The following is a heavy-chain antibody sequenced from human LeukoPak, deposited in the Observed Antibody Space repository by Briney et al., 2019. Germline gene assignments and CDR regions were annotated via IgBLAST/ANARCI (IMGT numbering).Heavy chain of an antibody. CDR1: GFTFSSYG. D-gene: IGHD5-12*01. CDR3: AKDYSGYDLFDY. Sequence: GGSLRLSCAASGFTFSSYGMHWVRQAPGKGLEWVAVIWYDGSNKYYADSVKGRCTISKDNSKNTLYLQMNSLRAEDTAVYYCAKDYSGYDLFDYWGQGTLVTVSS. J-gene: IGHJ4*02. V-gene: IGHV3-33*06. CDR2: IWYDGSNK.